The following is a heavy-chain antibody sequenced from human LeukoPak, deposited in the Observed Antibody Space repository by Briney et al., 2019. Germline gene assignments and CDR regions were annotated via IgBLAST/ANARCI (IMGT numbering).Heavy chain of an antibody. Sequence: ASVKVSCKASGYTFTGYYMHWVRQAPGQGLEWMGRINPNSGGTNYAQKFQGRVTMTRDTSISTAYMELSRLRSDDTAVYYCARAYGSGYNWFDPWGQGTLVTVSS. CDR2: INPNSGGT. D-gene: IGHD3-3*01. CDR1: GYTFTGYY. J-gene: IGHJ5*02. V-gene: IGHV1-2*06. CDR3: ARAYGSGYNWFDP.